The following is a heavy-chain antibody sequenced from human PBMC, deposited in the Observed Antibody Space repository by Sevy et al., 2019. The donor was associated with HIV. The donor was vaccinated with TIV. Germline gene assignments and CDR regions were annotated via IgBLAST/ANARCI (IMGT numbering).Heavy chain of an antibody. J-gene: IGHJ4*02. CDR3: ARGPHDYGDYFDY. Sequence: GESLKISCKGSGYSFTSYWIGWVRQMPGKGLEWMGIIYPGDSDTRNSPSFQGQVTISADKSISTAYLQWSSRKASDTAMYYGARGPHDYGDYFDYWGQGTLVTVSS. CDR1: GYSFTSYW. D-gene: IGHD4-17*01. CDR2: IYPGDSDT. V-gene: IGHV5-51*01.